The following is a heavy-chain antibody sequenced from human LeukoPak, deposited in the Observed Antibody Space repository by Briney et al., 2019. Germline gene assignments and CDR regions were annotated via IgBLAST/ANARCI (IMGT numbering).Heavy chain of an antibody. V-gene: IGHV1-8*01. Sequence: ASVKVSCKASGYTFTSYDINWVRQATGQGLEWMGWMNPNSGNTDYAQKFQGRVTMTRDTSISTAYMELSRLRSDDTAVYYCARGIAHYGMDVWGQGTTVTVSS. CDR2: MNPNSGNT. CDR3: ARGIAHYGMDV. CDR1: GYTFTSYD. D-gene: IGHD6-13*01. J-gene: IGHJ6*02.